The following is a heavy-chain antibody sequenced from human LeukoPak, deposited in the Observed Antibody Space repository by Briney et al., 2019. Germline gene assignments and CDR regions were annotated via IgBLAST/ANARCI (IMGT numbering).Heavy chain of an antibody. CDR1: GFTFSSYW. D-gene: IGHD3-9*01. V-gene: IGHV3-21*01. Sequence: GGSLRLSCAASGFTFSSYWMRWVRQAPGKGLEWVSSISSSSSYIYYADSVKGRFTISRDNAKNSLYLQMNSLRAEDTAVYYCATRSVLRYHDYWGQGTLVTVSS. CDR2: ISSSSSYI. J-gene: IGHJ4*02. CDR3: ATRSVLRYHDY.